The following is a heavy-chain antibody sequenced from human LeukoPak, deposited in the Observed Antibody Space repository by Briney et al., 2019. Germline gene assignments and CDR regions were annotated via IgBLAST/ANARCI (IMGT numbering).Heavy chain of an antibody. CDR1: GYTFTSYG. J-gene: IGHJ4*02. V-gene: IGHV1-18*01. CDR3: ARVLLWFGVLSPHFDY. CDR2: ISAYNVNT. Sequence: ASVKVSCKASGYTFTSYGISWERQAPGQGLEWMGWISAYNVNTNYAQKLQGRVTMTTDTSTSTAYMELRSLRSDDTAVYYCARVLLWFGVLSPHFDYWGQGTLVTVSS. D-gene: IGHD3-10*01.